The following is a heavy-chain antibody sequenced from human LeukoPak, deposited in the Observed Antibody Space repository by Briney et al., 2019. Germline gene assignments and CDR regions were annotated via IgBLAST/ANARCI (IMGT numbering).Heavy chain of an antibody. D-gene: IGHD5-18*01. V-gene: IGHV5-51*01. CDR2: IYPGDSDT. Sequence: GECLQISSQGSGYSFTSYWIGWVRPMPGKGLEWMGIIYPGDSDTRYSPSFQGQVTISADKSISTAYLQWSSLKASDTAMYYCARRERHGYFDYYYGMDVWGQGTTVTVSS. CDR1: GYSFTSYW. CDR3: ARRERHGYFDYYYGMDV. J-gene: IGHJ6*02.